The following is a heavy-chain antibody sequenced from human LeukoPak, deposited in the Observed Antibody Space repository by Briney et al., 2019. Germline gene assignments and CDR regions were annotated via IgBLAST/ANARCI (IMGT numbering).Heavy chain of an antibody. CDR2: IYTSGST. Sequence: SETLSLTCTVSGGSISSYYWSWILQPDGKGLEWIGRIYTSGSTNYNPSLKSRVTMSVDTSKNQFSLNLSSVTAADTAVYYCARDAEGIRGVIFFDYWGQGTLVTVSS. D-gene: IGHD3-10*01. CDR3: ARDAEGIRGVIFFDY. CDR1: GGSISSYY. J-gene: IGHJ4*02. V-gene: IGHV4-4*07.